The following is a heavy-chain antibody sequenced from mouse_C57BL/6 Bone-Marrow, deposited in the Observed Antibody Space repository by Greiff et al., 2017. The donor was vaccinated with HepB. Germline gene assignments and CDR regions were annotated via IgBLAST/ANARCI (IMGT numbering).Heavy chain of an antibody. D-gene: IGHD1-1*01. CDR1: GYSFTGYY. V-gene: IGHV1-31*01. CDR3: ARNPHYYGSSSGYFDY. CDR2: IYPYNGVS. J-gene: IGHJ2*01. Sequence: EVQLQQSGPELVKPGASVKISCKASGYSFTGYYMHWVKQSHGNILDWIGYIYPYNGVSSYNQKFKGKATLTVDKSSSTAYMELRSLTSEDSAVYYCARNPHYYGSSSGYFDYWGQGTTLTVSS.